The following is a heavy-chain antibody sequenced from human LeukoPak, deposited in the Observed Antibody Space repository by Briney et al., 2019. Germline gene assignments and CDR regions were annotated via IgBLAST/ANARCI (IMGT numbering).Heavy chain of an antibody. D-gene: IGHD4-17*01. Sequence: PETLSLTCTVSGGSISSYYWSWIRQPPGKGLEWIGYIYYSGSTNYNPSLKSRVTISVDTSKNQFSLKLSSVTAADTAVYYCARERKDYEGYYGMDVWGQGTTVTVSS. CDR2: IYYSGST. CDR1: GGSISSYY. J-gene: IGHJ6*02. CDR3: ARERKDYEGYYGMDV. V-gene: IGHV4-59*01.